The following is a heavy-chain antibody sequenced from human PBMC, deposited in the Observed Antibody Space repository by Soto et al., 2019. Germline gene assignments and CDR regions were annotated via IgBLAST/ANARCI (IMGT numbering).Heavy chain of an antibody. CDR3: ATTKRWLSFDS. Sequence: SETLSLTCIVSGDSVSTYYLSWIRQPPGKGLEWIGNIYNIGTTNYNPSLKSRVTISLDTSKSEFSLKLSSVTAADTAVYYCATTKRWLSFDSWGPGTLV. D-gene: IGHD3-22*01. J-gene: IGHJ4*02. CDR1: GDSVSTYY. V-gene: IGHV4-59*02. CDR2: IYNIGTT.